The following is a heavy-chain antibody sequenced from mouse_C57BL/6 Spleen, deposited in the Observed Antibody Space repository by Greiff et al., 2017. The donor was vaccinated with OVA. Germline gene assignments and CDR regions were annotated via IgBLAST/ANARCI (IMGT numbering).Heavy chain of an antibody. V-gene: IGHV2-6-1*01. Sequence: VKLMESGPGLVAPSQSLSITCTVSGFSLTSYGVHWVRQPPGKGLEWLVVIWSDGSTTYNSALKSRLSISKDNSKSQVFLKMNSLQTDDTAMYYCARHTNYGSSYFDYWGQGTTLTVSS. CDR1: GFSLTSYG. CDR2: IWSDGST. J-gene: IGHJ2*01. CDR3: ARHTNYGSSYFDY. D-gene: IGHD1-1*01.